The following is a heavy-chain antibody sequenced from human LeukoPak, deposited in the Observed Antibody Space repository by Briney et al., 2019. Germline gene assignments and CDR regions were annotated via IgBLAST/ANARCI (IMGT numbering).Heavy chain of an antibody. Sequence: SVKVSCKASGGTSSRYVINWVRQAPGQGLEWMGGIIPIFGTANYAQKFQGRVTITADESTNTAYMELSSLRSEDTAVYYCARGESSGYFYYGDFYFDYWGQGTLVTVSS. V-gene: IGHV1-69*01. D-gene: IGHD3-22*01. J-gene: IGHJ4*02. CDR3: ARGESSGYFYYGDFYFDY. CDR1: GGTSSRYV. CDR2: IIPIFGTA.